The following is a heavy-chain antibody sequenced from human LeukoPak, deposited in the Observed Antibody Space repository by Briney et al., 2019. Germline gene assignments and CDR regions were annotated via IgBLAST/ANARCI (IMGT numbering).Heavy chain of an antibody. CDR2: IRYDGSNK. J-gene: IGHJ4*02. D-gene: IGHD2-2*01. CDR3: AKDLVVVPRVLDY. CDR1: GFTFSSYG. Sequence: PGGSLRLSCAASGFTFSSYGMHWVRQAPGKGLEWVAFIRYDGSNKYYADSVKGRFTISRDNSKNTLYLQMNCLRAEDTAVYYCAKDLVVVPRVLDYWGQGTLVTVSS. V-gene: IGHV3-30*02.